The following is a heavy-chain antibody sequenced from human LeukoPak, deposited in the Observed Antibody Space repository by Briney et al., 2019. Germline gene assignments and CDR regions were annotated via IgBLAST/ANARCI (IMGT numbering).Heavy chain of an antibody. Sequence: SSVRVCCKPFRGLFSNYAFSLVRQAPGHGLEWMGRITPTLGLANYAQKFQGRVTITADTSTSTAYMELSSLRSDDTAVYFCARISRVVTLLPDISYYYGMDVWGQGTTVTVSS. J-gene: IGHJ6*02. CDR3: ARISRVVTLLPDISYYYGMDV. D-gene: IGHD4-23*01. CDR2: ITPTLGLA. CDR1: RGLFSNYA. V-gene: IGHV1-69*04.